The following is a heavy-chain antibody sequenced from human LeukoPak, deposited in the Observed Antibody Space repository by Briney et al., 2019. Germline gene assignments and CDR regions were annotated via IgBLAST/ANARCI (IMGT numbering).Heavy chain of an antibody. D-gene: IGHD5-18*01. Sequence: GGSLRLSCAASGFTFSSYGMHWVRQAPGKGLEWVAFIRYDGSNKYYADSVKGRFTISRDNSKNTLYLQMNSLRAEGTAVYYCAKDRSLVQLRGFDYWGQGTLVAVSS. J-gene: IGHJ4*02. V-gene: IGHV3-30*02. CDR3: AKDRSLVQLRGFDY. CDR2: IRYDGSNK. CDR1: GFTFSSYG.